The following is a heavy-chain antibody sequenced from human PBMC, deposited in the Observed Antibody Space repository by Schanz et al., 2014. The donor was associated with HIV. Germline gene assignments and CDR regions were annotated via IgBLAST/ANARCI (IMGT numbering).Heavy chain of an antibody. CDR3: ARARAKIEGRPVGNWFDP. CDR2: MNPNSGHT. Sequence: QVQLVQSGAEVKNPGASVKVSCKASGYTFSSYDINWVRQATGQGLEWMGWMNPNSGHTGYAQKFQGRVDMTRTTARRTADMELRGLTSEDTAVYFCARARAKIEGRPVGNWFDPWGQGTLVTVSS. D-gene: IGHD6-6*01. V-gene: IGHV1-8*01. CDR1: GYTFSSYD. J-gene: IGHJ5*02.